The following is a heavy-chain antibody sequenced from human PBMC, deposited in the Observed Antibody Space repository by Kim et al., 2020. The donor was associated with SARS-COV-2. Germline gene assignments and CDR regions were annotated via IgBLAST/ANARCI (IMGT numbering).Heavy chain of an antibody. V-gene: IGHV4-30-4*01. CDR1: GGSISSGDYY. D-gene: IGHD1-20*01. Sequence: SETLSLTCTVSGGSISSGDYYWSWIRQPPGKGLEWIGYIYYSGSTYYNPSLKSRVTISVDTSKNQFSLKLSSVTAADTAVYYCARGGGTRYNWNDPGILDYWGQGTLVTVSS. CDR2: IYYSGST. CDR3: ARGGGTRYNWNDPGILDY. J-gene: IGHJ4*02.